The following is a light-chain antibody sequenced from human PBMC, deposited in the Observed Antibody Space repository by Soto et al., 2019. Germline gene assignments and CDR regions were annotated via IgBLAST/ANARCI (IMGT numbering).Light chain of an antibody. CDR1: QAINNN. V-gene: IGKV1-39*01. CDR2: RAS. J-gene: IGKJ1*01. CDR3: QQGYSTPWT. Sequence: DIQLTQSPSSLSASVTDRVTITCRASQAINNNLNWYQQKLGKAPELLIYRASTLQSGVPSRFSGSGSGTDFTLTISSLEHEDFGTYYCQQGYSTPWTFGQGTKVEIK.